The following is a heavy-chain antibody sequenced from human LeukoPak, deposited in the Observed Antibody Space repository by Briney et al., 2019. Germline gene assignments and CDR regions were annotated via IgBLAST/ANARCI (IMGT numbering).Heavy chain of an antibody. CDR2: IYPGDSDT. CDR1: GYSFTTYW. Sequence: GESLKISCKGSGYSFTTYWIAWVRQMPGKGQEWMGIIYPGDSDTRYSPSFQGQVTISADKSISTAYLQWSSLKASDTALYYCARPRGYSYDFDYWGQGTLVTVSS. J-gene: IGHJ4*02. CDR3: ARPRGYSYDFDY. D-gene: IGHD5-18*01. V-gene: IGHV5-51*01.